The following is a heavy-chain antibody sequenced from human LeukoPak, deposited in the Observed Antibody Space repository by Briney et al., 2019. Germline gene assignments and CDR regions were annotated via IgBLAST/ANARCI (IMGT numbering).Heavy chain of an antibody. CDR3: ARRSGSYRNFDY. V-gene: IGHV4-59*01. J-gene: IGHJ4*02. D-gene: IGHD1-26*01. CDR2: IYYSGST. CDR1: GGSISSYY. Sequence: SETLSLTCTVSGGSISSYYWGWIRQPPGKGLEWIGYIYYSGSTNYNPSLKSRVTISVDTSKNQFSLKLCSVTAADTAVYYCARRSGSYRNFDYWDQGTLVTVSS.